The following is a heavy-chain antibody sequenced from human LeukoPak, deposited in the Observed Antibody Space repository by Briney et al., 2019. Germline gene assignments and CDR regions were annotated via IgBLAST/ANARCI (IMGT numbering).Heavy chain of an antibody. D-gene: IGHD3-22*01. Sequence: SETLSLTCTVSGGSISSYYWSWIRQPARKGLEWIGRIYTSGSTNYNPSLKSRVTMSVDTSKNQFSLKLSSVTAADTAVYYCAREDYYDSSGYYPVVGFFDYWGQGTLVTVSS. CDR3: AREDYYDSSGYYPVVGFFDY. J-gene: IGHJ4*02. V-gene: IGHV4-4*07. CDR2: IYTSGST. CDR1: GGSISSYY.